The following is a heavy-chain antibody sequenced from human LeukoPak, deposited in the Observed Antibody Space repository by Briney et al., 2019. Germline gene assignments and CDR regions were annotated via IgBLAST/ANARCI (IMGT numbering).Heavy chain of an antibody. Sequence: GGSLRLSCAASGFTFSSYGMHWVRQAPGKGLEWVAVISYDGSNKYYADSVKGRFTISRDNSKNTLYLQMNSLRAEDTAVYYCAKDLRELLGSYYYGMDVWGKGTTVTVSS. CDR2: ISYDGSNK. CDR3: AKDLRELLGSYYYGMDV. V-gene: IGHV3-30*18. D-gene: IGHD3-10*01. J-gene: IGHJ6*04. CDR1: GFTFSSYG.